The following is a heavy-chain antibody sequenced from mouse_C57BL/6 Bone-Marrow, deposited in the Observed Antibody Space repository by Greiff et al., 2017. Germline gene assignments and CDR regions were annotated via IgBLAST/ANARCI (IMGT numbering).Heavy chain of an antibody. Sequence: VHLVESGPGLVAPSQSLSITCTVSGFSLTSYAISWVRQPPGKGLEWLGVIWTGGGTNYNSALKSRLSISKDNSKSQVFLKMNSLQTDDTARYYCARRRGITTVVATDYFDVWGTGTTVTVSS. J-gene: IGHJ1*03. V-gene: IGHV2-9-1*01. D-gene: IGHD1-1*01. CDR3: ARRRGITTVVATDYFDV. CDR1: GFSLTSYA. CDR2: IWTGGGT.